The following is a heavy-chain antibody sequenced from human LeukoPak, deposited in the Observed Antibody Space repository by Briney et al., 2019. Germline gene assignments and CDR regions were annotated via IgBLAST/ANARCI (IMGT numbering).Heavy chain of an antibody. V-gene: IGHV3-53*01. CDR2: VYSGGST. Sequence: PGGSLRLSCAASGFTVSSNYMSWVRQAPGKGLEWVSVVYSGGSTYYADSVKGRFTISRDNSKNTLYLQMNSLRAEDTAVYYCASHGGDILTGSWFDPWGQGTLVTVSS. CDR3: ASHGGDILTGSWFDP. CDR1: GFTVSSNY. D-gene: IGHD3-9*01. J-gene: IGHJ5*02.